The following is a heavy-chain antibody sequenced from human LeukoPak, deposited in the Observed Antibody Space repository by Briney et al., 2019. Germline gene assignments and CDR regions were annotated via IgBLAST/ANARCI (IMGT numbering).Heavy chain of an antibody. CDR3: ARRDYGDYGSWLGFDP. Sequence: SVKVSCKASGGTFSSYAISWVRPAPGQGLEWMGGIIPIFGTANYAQKFQGRVTITADESTSTAYMELSSLRSEDTAVYYCARRDYGDYGSWLGFDPWGQGTLVTVSS. D-gene: IGHD4-17*01. CDR2: IIPIFGTA. V-gene: IGHV1-69*01. J-gene: IGHJ5*02. CDR1: GGTFSSYA.